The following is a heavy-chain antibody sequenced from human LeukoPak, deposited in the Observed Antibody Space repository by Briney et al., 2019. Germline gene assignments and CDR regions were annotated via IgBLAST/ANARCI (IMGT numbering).Heavy chain of an antibody. CDR1: GFTFSSFA. CDR2: IESEIDGGTT. CDR3: TTGMGDY. D-gene: IGHD1-14*01. J-gene: IGHJ4*02. Sequence: GGSLRLSCAASGFTFSSFAMSWVRQAPGKGLEWVGRIESEIDGGTTDYAAPVKGRFTISRDDSKDTLFLQMNSLKSDDTAFYYCTTGMGDYWGQGTLVTVSS. V-gene: IGHV3-15*04.